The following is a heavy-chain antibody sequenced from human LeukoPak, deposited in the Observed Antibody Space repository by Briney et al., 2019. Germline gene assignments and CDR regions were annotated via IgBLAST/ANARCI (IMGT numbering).Heavy chain of an antibody. CDR2: INHSGST. CDR3: ARIRAGIFDY. V-gene: IGHV4-34*01. CDR1: GGSFSGYY. J-gene: IGHJ4*02. D-gene: IGHD6-19*01. Sequence: SETLSLTCAVYGGSFSGYYWSWIRQPPGRGLEWIGEINHSGSTNYNPSLKSRVTMSVDTSKNQFSLKLSSVTAADTAVYYCARIRAGIFDYWGQGTLVTVSS.